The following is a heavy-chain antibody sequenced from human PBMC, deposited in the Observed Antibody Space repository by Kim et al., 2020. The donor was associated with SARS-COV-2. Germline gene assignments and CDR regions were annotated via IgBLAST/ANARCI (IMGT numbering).Heavy chain of an antibody. J-gene: IGHJ4*02. CDR3: ARNGNHYYDVLTGYYFDY. CDR1: GGSISSSSYY. D-gene: IGHD3-9*01. Sequence: SETLSLTCTVSGGSISSSSYYWGWIRQPPGKGLEWIGSIYYSGSTYYNPSLKSRVTISVDTSKNQFSLKLSSVTAADTAVYYCARNGNHYYDVLTGYYFDYWGQGTLVTVSS. V-gene: IGHV4-39*07. CDR2: IYYSGST.